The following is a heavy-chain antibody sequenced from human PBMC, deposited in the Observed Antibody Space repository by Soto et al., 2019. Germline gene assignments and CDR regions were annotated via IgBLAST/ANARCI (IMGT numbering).Heavy chain of an antibody. Sequence: SVKVSCKASGDTFSSYAISWVRQAPGKGLEWMGKIIPTFGRTNYAQKFQGRLTISADDSTSTAYMELSSLLSEDTAVYYCARDPLSSFAMDVWGQGTTITVSS. CDR2: IIPTFGRT. CDR1: GDTFSSYA. V-gene: IGHV1-69*13. D-gene: IGHD3-10*02. J-gene: IGHJ6*02. CDR3: ARDPLSSFAMDV.